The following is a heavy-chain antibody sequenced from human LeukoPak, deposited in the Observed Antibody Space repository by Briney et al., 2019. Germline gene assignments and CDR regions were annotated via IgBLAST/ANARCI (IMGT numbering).Heavy chain of an antibody. V-gene: IGHV3-30*02. Sequence: GGSLRLSCAASGFTFSSYGMHWVRQAPGKGLEWVAFIRYDGSNKYYADSVKGRFTISRDNSKDTLYLQMNSLRAEDTAVYYCAKGVYYNWFDPWGQGTLVTVSS. J-gene: IGHJ5*02. CDR1: GFTFSSYG. D-gene: IGHD2-21*01. CDR2: IRYDGSNK. CDR3: AKGVYYNWFDP.